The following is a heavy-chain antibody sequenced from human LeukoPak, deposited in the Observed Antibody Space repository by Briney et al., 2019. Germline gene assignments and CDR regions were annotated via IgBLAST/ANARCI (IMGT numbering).Heavy chain of an antibody. V-gene: IGHV4-4*07. J-gene: IGHJ5*02. CDR2: IYTSGST. CDR3: ARDRSESGSYDWFDH. CDR1: GGSISSYL. D-gene: IGHD1-26*01. Sequence: SETLSLTCTVSGGSISSYLWSWIRQSAGKGLEWIGRIYTSGSTNYNPSLKSRVTMSVDTSKNQFSLNLSSVTAADTAVYYCARDRSESGSYDWFDHWGQGTLVTVSS.